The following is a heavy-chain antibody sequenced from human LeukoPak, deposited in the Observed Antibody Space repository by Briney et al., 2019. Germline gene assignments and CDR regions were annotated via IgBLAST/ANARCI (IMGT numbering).Heavy chain of an antibody. V-gene: IGHV4-61*01. J-gene: IGHJ4*02. Sequence: SETLSLTCAVSGVSINTCCYYWTWLRQPPGKGLEWFGYKYYSGSTRYNSALGSRLTISLDTSKNQFSLRLTSATAADTAVYYCARGRSYGFDFDSWGPGTLVIVSS. CDR1: GVSINTCCYY. CDR3: ARGRSYGFDFDS. CDR2: KYYSGST. D-gene: IGHD5-18*01.